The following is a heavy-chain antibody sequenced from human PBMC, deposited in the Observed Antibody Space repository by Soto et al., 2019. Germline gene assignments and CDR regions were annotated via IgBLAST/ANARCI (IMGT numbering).Heavy chain of an antibody. D-gene: IGHD5-12*01. Sequence: GASLKVSCKASGYTFTSYSMHWVRQAPGQGLEWMGIINPSGGSTRYAQKFQGRVTMTRDTSTSTVYMELSSLRSVDTAVCYCARELAGHDAFDIWGQGTMVTVSS. J-gene: IGHJ3*02. CDR3: ARELAGHDAFDI. CDR1: GYTFTSYS. V-gene: IGHV1-46*01. CDR2: INPSGGST.